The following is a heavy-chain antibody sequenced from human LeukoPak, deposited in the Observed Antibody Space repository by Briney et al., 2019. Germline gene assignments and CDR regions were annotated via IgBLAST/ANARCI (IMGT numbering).Heavy chain of an antibody. D-gene: IGHD6-19*01. CDR1: GGSISSYY. Sequence: PSETLSLTCTVSGGSISSYYWSWIRQPPGKGLEWIGYIYYSGSTNYNPSLKSRVTISVDTSKNQFSLKLSSVTAADTAVYYCARSQKGIAVAGTSFTFDYWGQGTLVTVSS. V-gene: IGHV4-59*12. J-gene: IGHJ4*02. CDR3: ARSQKGIAVAGTSFTFDY. CDR2: IYYSGST.